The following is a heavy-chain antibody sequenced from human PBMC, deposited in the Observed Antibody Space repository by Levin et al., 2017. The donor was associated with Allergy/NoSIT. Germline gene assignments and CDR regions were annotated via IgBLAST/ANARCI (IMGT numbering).Heavy chain of an antibody. CDR2: ISWNSGIT. Sequence: GGSLRLSCAASGFTFDDYAMHWVRQAPGKGLEWVSGISWNSGITGYGDSVKGRFTISRDNAKNSLYLQMNSLRAEDTALYYCAKEGRYSNGFDSWGQGTLVTVSS. V-gene: IGHV3-9*01. J-gene: IGHJ4*02. CDR1: GFTFDDYA. D-gene: IGHD5-18*01. CDR3: AKEGRYSNGFDS.